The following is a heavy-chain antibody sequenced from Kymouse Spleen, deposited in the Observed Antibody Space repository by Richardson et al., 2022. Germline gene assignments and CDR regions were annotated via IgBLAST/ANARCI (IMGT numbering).Heavy chain of an antibody. D-gene: IGHD7-27*02. J-gene: IGHJ4*02. CDR3: AKDNTGFDY. CDR1: GFTFDDYA. V-gene: IGHV3-9*01. Sequence: EVQLVESGGGLVQPGRSLRLSCAASGFTFDDYAMHWVRQAPGKGLEWVSGISWNSGSIGYADSVKGRFTISRDNAKNSLYLQMNSLRAEDTALYYCAKDNTGFDYWGQGTLVTVSS. CDR2: ISWNSGSI.